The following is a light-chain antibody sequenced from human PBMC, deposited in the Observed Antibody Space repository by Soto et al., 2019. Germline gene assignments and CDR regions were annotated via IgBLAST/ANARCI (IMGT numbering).Light chain of an antibody. CDR3: QQYGSSLSIT. V-gene: IGKV3-20*01. J-gene: IGKJ5*01. CDR1: QSVSSSY. Sequence: EIVLTQSPGTLSLSPGERATLSCRASQSVSSSYLAWYQQKPGQAPRHLTYGASSRATGIPDRFSGSGSGTEFTLTISILEPEDFAVYYCQQYGSSLSITFGQGTRLEIK. CDR2: GAS.